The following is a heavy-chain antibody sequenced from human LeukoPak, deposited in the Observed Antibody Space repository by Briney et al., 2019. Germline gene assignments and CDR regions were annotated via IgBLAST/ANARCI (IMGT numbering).Heavy chain of an antibody. Sequence: PGRSLRLSCAASGFTFSSYGMHWVRQAPGKGLEWVAVIWYDGSLKYYADSVEGRFTISRDNSKNTLYLQMNSLRVEDTAVYYCARGDVPLTYYLDYWGQGTLVTVSS. CDR2: IWYDGSLK. D-gene: IGHD3-16*01. CDR1: GFTFSSYG. V-gene: IGHV3-33*01. CDR3: ARGDVPLTYYLDY. J-gene: IGHJ4*02.